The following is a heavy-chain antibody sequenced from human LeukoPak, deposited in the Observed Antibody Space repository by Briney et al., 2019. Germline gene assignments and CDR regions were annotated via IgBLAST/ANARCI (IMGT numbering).Heavy chain of an antibody. V-gene: IGHV3-21*04. CDR2: ISSSSSYI. CDR1: GFTFSSYS. D-gene: IGHD1-26*01. J-gene: IGHJ3*02. CDR3: AKWGYSGSPDAFDI. Sequence: GGSLRLSCAASGFTFSSYSMNWVRQAPGKGLEWVSSISSSSSYIYYADSVKGRFTISRDNAKNSLYLQMNSLRAEDTAVYYCAKWGYSGSPDAFDIWGQGTMVTVSS.